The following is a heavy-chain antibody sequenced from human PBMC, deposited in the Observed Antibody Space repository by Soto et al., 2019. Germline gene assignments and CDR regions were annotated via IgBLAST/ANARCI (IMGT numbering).Heavy chain of an antibody. CDR1: GGSISSGGYY. Sequence: CTVSGGSISSGGYYWSWIRQHPGKGLEWIGYIYYSGSTYYNPSLKSRVTISVDTSKNQFSLKLSSVTAADTAVYYCAREPTTMGAVDYWGQGTLVTVSS. V-gene: IGHV4-31*03. CDR2: IYYSGST. CDR3: AREPTTMGAVDY. J-gene: IGHJ4*02. D-gene: IGHD1-26*01.